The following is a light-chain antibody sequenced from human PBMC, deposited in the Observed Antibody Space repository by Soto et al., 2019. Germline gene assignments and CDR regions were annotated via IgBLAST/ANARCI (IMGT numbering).Light chain of an antibody. J-gene: IGLJ2*01. CDR1: SSNIGSNT. CDR2: SNN. V-gene: IGLV1-44*01. Sequence: QSVLTQPPSASGTPGQRVTISCSGSSSNIGSNTVNWYQQLPGTAPKLLIYSNNQQPSGVPDRFSGSNSGTSASLAISGLQSEDEADYYCAAWDDSLNVVFGGGTKLTVL. CDR3: AAWDDSLNVV.